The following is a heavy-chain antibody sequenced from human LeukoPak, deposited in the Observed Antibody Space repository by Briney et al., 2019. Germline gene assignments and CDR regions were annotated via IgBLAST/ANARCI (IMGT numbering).Heavy chain of an antibody. CDR1: GFTFTKAW. CDR2: IKAKTDGGTT. J-gene: IGHJ4*02. D-gene: IGHD1-14*01. Sequence: GGSLRLSCAASGFTFTKAWMKWVRQAPGKGLEWVGRIKAKTDGGTTEYAAPVKGRFIISRDDSENMVYLEMNSLETEDTAVYYSRTTRDFSGQGTLVTVSS. V-gene: IGHV3-15*07. CDR3: RTTRDF.